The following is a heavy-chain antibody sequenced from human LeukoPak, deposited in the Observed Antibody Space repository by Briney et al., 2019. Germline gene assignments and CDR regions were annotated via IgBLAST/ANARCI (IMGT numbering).Heavy chain of an antibody. V-gene: IGHV4-59*01. J-gene: IGHJ6*03. CDR1: GGSISSYY. CDR3: GRDALVGYFSYYYMDV. D-gene: IGHD2-15*01. Sequence: SETLSLTCTVSGGSISSYYWNWIRQPPGKGLEWIGYIYYSGTTNYNPSLKSRVTISVDTSKNQFSLKLSSVTAADTAMYYCGRDALVGYFSYYYMDVWGKGTTVTVSS. CDR2: IYYSGTT.